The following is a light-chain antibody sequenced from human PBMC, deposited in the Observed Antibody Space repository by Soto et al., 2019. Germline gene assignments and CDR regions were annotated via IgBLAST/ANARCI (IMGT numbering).Light chain of an antibody. CDR3: QTWGAGIVI. CDR1: SGHSSYA. CDR2: LNSDGSH. J-gene: IGLJ2*01. Sequence: QLVLTQSPSASASLGASVKLTCTQSSGHSSYAIAWHQQQPEKGPRYLMKLNSDGSHSKGDGIPDRFSGSSSGAERFLTISGLQSEDEAVYYCQTWGAGIVIFGGGTKLTVL. V-gene: IGLV4-69*01.